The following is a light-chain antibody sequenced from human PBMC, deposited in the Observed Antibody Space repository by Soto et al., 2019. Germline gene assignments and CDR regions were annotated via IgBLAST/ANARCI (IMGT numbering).Light chain of an antibody. Sequence: QSVLTQPPSASGTPGQRVTISCSGSSSNIGSNYVYWYQQLPGTAPKVLIYNNNQRPSGVPDRFSGSKSGTSASLAISGLQSEDEADYYCAAWHDSLNGPVFGGGTKLTVL. V-gene: IGLV1-44*01. CDR1: SSNIGSNY. CDR2: NNN. J-gene: IGLJ3*02. CDR3: AAWHDSLNGPV.